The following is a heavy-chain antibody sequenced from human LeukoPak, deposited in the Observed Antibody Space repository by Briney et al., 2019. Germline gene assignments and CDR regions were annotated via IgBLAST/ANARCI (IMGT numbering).Heavy chain of an antibody. D-gene: IGHD3-22*01. V-gene: IGHV3-30*02. Sequence: PGGSLRLSCVASGFTFSSYGMHWVRQAPGKGLEWVTFIRYDGSYKHYADSVKGRFTISRDNSKNTLFLHMNSLRLEDTAVYHCAQDYYDTSGPLNWGQGTLVTVSS. CDR1: GFTFSSYG. CDR3: AQDYYDTSGPLN. J-gene: IGHJ4*02. CDR2: IRYDGSYK.